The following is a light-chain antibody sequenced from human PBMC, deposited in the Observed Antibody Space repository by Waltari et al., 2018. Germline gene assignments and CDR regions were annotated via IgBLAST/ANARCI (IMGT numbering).Light chain of an antibody. CDR3: QQYYNTPLT. J-gene: IGKJ4*01. Sequence: IVMTQSPDSLAVSLGERATINCKSSQTVLYSSNNKNYLAWYQQKPRQPPKLLIYWASTRESGVPDGFGGSGSGTDFTLTISSLQAEDVAVYYCQQYYNTPLTFGGGTKVEIK. V-gene: IGKV4-1*01. CDR2: WAS. CDR1: QTVLYSSNNKNY.